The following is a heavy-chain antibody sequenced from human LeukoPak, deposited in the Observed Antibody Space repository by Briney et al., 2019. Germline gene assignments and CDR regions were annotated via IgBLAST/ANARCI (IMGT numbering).Heavy chain of an antibody. J-gene: IGHJ4*02. D-gene: IGHD3-10*01. V-gene: IGHV3-66*01. Sequence: GGSLRLSCTVSGFTVDSNDMNWVRQAPGKGLEWVSLIYISGVTKYADSVQGRFTISRDNSKNTLYLQMNSLRAEDTAVYYCAQRSPSYWGQGTLVTVSS. CDR3: AQRSPSY. CDR1: GFTVDSND. CDR2: IYISGVT.